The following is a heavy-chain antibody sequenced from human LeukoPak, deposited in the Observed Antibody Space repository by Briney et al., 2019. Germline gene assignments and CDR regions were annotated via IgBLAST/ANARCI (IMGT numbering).Heavy chain of an antibody. CDR3: AKVYRFSEWGGGHDY. CDR1: GFTSSSYA. D-gene: IGHD3-3*01. V-gene: IGHV3-23*01. Sequence: GVSLRLSCAASGFTSSSYAMTWVRQAPGEGLEWVSSISGSGGGTYYGDSVRGRFTISRDNSENILYLQMNSLRADDRAVYYCAKVYRFSEWGGGHDYWGEGTLVAVSS. J-gene: IGHJ4*02. CDR2: ISGSGGGT.